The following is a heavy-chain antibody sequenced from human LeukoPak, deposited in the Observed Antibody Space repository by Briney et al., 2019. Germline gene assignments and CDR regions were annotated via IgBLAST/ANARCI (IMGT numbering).Heavy chain of an antibody. D-gene: IGHD3-16*02. CDR3: AREVYSYPWYPHRGGFDF. Sequence: PGGSLRLSCAASGFTVNINYMSWVRQAPGKGLEWVSIIFSGGSTYYADSVKGRFTISRDNSKNTLYLQMSSLRAEDTAVYYCAREVYSYPWYPHRGGFDFWGQGTMVTVSS. V-gene: IGHV3-53*01. CDR1: GFTVNINY. CDR2: IFSGGST. J-gene: IGHJ3*01.